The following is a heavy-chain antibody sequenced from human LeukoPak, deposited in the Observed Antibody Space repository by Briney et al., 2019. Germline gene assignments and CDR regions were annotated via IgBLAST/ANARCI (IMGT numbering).Heavy chain of an antibody. V-gene: IGHV1-2*02. CDR3: ARAGILTGYFDY. D-gene: IGHD3-9*01. CDR1: GYTFSDYA. J-gene: IGHJ4*02. CDR2: VNPNTGGT. Sequence: GASVKVSCKASGYTFSDYAIHWVRQAPGQGLEWMGWVNPNTGGTSYAQKFQGRVTMTRDTSISTAYMELRSLRSDDTAVYYCARAGILTGYFDYWGQGTLVTVSS.